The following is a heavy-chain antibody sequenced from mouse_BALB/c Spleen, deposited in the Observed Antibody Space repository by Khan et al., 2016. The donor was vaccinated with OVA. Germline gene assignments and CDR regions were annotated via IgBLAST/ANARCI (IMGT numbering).Heavy chain of an antibody. Sequence: QVQLQQSETELARPGASVKMSCKASGYTFTTYTIHWVKQRPGQGLEWIGYIIPTNDYTNYNQKFKDRATLTADKSSSTAYMQLSSLTSEDSALYSCAREGAYYRSDGWFAYWGQGTLVTVSA. J-gene: IGHJ3*01. CDR3: AREGAYYRSDGWFAY. V-gene: IGHV1-4*01. CDR2: IIPTNDYT. CDR1: GYTFTTYT. D-gene: IGHD2-14*01.